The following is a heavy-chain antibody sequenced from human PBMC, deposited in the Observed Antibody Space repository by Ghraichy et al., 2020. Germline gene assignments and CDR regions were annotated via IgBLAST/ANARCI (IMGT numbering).Heavy chain of an antibody. CDR1: GGSFSGYY. Sequence: ESLNISCAVYGGSFSGYYWSWIRQPPGKGLEWIGEINHSGSTNYNPSLKSRVTISVDTSKNQFSLKLSSVTAADTAVYYCAGYYYGSGSYYRDNWFDPWGQGTLVTVSS. CDR2: INHSGST. V-gene: IGHV4-34*01. CDR3: AGYYYGSGSYYRDNWFDP. D-gene: IGHD3-10*01. J-gene: IGHJ5*02.